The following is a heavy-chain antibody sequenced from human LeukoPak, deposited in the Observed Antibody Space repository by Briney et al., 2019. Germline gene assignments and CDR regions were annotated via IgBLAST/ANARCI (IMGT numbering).Heavy chain of an antibody. V-gene: IGHV4-61*02. CDR1: GGFISSDTYY. D-gene: IGHD3-22*01. CDR3: ARADTYDSSGFYY. Sequence: PSETLSLTCTVSGGFISSDTYYWSWIRQPAGKGLEWIGRIYTSGSTNYNPSLKSRVTISVDTSKNQFSLKLSSVTAADTAVYYCARADTYDSSGFYYWGQGTLVTVSS. J-gene: IGHJ4*02. CDR2: IYTSGST.